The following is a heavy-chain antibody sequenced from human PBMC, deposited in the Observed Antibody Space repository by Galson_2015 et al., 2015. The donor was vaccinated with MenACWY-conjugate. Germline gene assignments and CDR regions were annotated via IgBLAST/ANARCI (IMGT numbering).Heavy chain of an antibody. J-gene: IGHJ4*02. Sequence: TSYADSVKGRFTISRDNAKNTLYLQMNSLRAEDTAVYYCARLGGNYKTASHFDYWGQGILVTVSS. V-gene: IGHV3-74*01. CDR3: ARLGGNYKTASHFDY. D-gene: IGHD1-26*01. CDR2: T.